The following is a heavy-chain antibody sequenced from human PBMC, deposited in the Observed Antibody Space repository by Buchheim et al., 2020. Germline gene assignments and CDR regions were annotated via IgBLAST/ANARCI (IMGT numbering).Heavy chain of an antibody. CDR3: ARDGYFYESSSGYYPKRSDNYYGMDV. V-gene: IGHV4-34*01. J-gene: IGHJ6*02. CDR2: INHSGST. CDR1: GGSFSGYY. D-gene: IGHD3-22*01. Sequence: QVQLQQWGAGLLKPSETLSLTCAVYGGSFSGYYWSWIRQPPGKGLEWIGEINHSGSTNYNPSLKSRVTISVDTSTNQFSLKLSSVTAADTAVYYCARDGYFYESSSGYYPKRSDNYYGMDVWGQGTT.